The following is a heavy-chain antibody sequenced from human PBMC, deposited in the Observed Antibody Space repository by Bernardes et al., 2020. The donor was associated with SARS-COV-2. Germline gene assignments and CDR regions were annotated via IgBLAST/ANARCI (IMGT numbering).Heavy chain of an antibody. Sequence: GGSLRLSCVASGLTFSSYAMSWVRQAPGKGLEWVSTISGSGGGTYYADSVKGRFTISRDNSKNTLYLQMSSLRAEDTAVYYCARLYYYDRSDYYFFAFDIWGQGTMVTVSS. D-gene: IGHD3-22*01. CDR3: ARLYYYDRSDYYFFAFDI. CDR1: GLTFSSYA. J-gene: IGHJ3*02. V-gene: IGHV3-23*01. CDR2: ISGSGGGT.